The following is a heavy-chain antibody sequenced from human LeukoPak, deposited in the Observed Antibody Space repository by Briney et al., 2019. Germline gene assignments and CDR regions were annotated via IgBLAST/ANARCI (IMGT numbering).Heavy chain of an antibody. CDR1: GGTFSSYT. CDR3: ARGEVPPHYFDY. V-gene: IGHV1-69*13. J-gene: IGHJ4*02. Sequence: WASVKVSCKASGGTFSSYTISWARQAPGQGLEWMGGIIPIFGTANYAQKFQGRVTITADESTSTAYMELSSLRSEDTAVYYCARGEVPPHYFDYWGQGTLVTVSS. CDR2: IIPIFGTA.